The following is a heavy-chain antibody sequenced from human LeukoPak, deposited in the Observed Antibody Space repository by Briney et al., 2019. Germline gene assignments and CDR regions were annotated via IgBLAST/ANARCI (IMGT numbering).Heavy chain of an antibody. Sequence: SQTLSLTCTVSGGSISSGSYYWSWIRQPAVKGLECIGRIYTSGSTNYNPSLKSRVTISVDTSKNQFSLKLSSVTAADTAVYYCARSYGYSSSWYGSDWFDPWGQGTLVTVSS. D-gene: IGHD6-13*01. V-gene: IGHV4-61*02. CDR1: GGSISSGSYY. CDR3: ARSYGYSSSWYGSDWFDP. CDR2: IYTSGST. J-gene: IGHJ5*02.